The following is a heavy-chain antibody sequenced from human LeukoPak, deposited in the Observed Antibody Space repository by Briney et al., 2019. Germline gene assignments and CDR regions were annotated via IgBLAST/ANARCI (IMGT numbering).Heavy chain of an antibody. D-gene: IGHD3-10*01. V-gene: IGHV1-18*01. Sequence: GASVKVSCKASGLSYGITWVRQAPGQGLEWMGWISAYHGNTNYAQKLQGRATMTTDTSTSTAYMELRSLRSDGTAVYYCARDGSGTWNDYWGQGTLVTVSS. CDR1: GLSYG. J-gene: IGHJ4*02. CDR3: ARDGSGTWNDY. CDR2: ISAYHGNT.